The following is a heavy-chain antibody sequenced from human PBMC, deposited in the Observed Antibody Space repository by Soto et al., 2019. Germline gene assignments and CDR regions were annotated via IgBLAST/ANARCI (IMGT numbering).Heavy chain of an antibody. J-gene: IGHJ4*02. CDR1: GFTFSNAW. CDR2: IKSKIDGGTT. D-gene: IGHD1-26*01. CDR3: TTEVPHWWELLEDRYVNFDY. Sequence: PGGSLSLSCAASGFTFSNAWMNWVRQAPGKGLEWVGRIKSKIDGGTTDYAAPVKGRFTISRDDSKNTLYLQMNSLKTEDTAVYYCTTEVPHWWELLEDRYVNFDYWGQGTLVTVSS. V-gene: IGHV3-15*07.